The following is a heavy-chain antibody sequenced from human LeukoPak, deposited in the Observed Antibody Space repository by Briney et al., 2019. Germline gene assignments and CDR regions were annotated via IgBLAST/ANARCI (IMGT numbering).Heavy chain of an antibody. D-gene: IGHD6-19*01. CDR1: GFTFKDYW. CDR2: ISSSSSYI. J-gene: IGHJ4*02. V-gene: IGHV3-21*01. Sequence: PGGSLRLSCAGSGFTFKDYWVHWVRQAPGKGLEWVSSISSSSSYIYYADSVKGQFTISRDNAKNSLYLQMNSLRAEDTAVYYCARERHAPIAVAGRGYFDYWGQGTLVTVSS. CDR3: ARERHAPIAVAGRGYFDY.